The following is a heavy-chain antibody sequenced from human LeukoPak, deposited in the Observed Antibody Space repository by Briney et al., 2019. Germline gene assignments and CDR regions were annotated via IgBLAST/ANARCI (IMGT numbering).Heavy chain of an antibody. J-gene: IGHJ3*02. CDR2: ISYDGSNK. Sequence: PGGSLRLSCAASGFTFSSYVMHWVRQDPGKGLEGVAVISYDGSNKYYADSVKGRFTISRDNAKNSLYLQTNSLRAEDTAVYYCARAKRNGFDIWGQGTMVTVSS. CDR3: ARAKRNGFDI. CDR1: GFTFSSYV. V-gene: IGHV3-30*03.